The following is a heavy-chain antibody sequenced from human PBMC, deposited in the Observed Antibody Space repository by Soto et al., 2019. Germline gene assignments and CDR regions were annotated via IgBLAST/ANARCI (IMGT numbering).Heavy chain of an antibody. Sequence: ASVKVSCKVSGYTLTELSMHWVRQAPGKGLEWMGGVDPEDGETIYAQKFQGRVTMTEDTSTDTAYMELSSLRSEDTAVYYCATRIAVAVFGVYFQHWGQGTLVTVSS. J-gene: IGHJ1*01. CDR3: ATRIAVAVFGVYFQH. V-gene: IGHV1-24*01. CDR2: VDPEDGET. D-gene: IGHD6-19*01. CDR1: GYTLTELS.